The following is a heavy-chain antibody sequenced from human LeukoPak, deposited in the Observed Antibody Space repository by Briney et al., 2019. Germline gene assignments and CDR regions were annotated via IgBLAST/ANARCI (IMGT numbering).Heavy chain of an antibody. V-gene: IGHV3-30-3*01. CDR3: ARRMAANAFDI. Sequence: GGSLRLSCAASGFTFSTYTMHWVRQAPGKGLEWVAFVSYDGTNKNYADSVKGRFTISRDNSKNTLYLQMNSLRTEDTAVYYCARRMAANAFDIWGQGTMVTVSS. CDR1: GFTFSTYT. J-gene: IGHJ3*02. D-gene: IGHD5-24*01. CDR2: VSYDGTNK.